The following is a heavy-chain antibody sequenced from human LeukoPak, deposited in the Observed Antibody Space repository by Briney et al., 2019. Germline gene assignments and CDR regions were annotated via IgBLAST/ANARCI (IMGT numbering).Heavy chain of an antibody. J-gene: IGHJ6*02. D-gene: IGHD2-2*01. CDR1: GFTFSSYT. Sequence: GGSLRLSCAASGFTFSSYTMNWVRQAPGKGLEWVSSTSSSSSYMYYATSVKGRFTISRDNAKNSLYLEINSLRAEDTAVYYCARDGKNQLLGDYYYYGMDVWGQGTTVTVSS. V-gene: IGHV3-21*01. CDR3: ARDGKNQLLGDYYYYGMDV. CDR2: TSSSSSYM.